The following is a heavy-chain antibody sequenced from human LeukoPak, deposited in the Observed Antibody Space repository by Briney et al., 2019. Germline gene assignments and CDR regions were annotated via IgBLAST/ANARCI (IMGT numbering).Heavy chain of an antibody. CDR3: AKDFEVVAASSFDY. J-gene: IGHJ4*02. Sequence: GGSLRLSCAASGFTVSSNYMTWVRQAPGKGLEWVSAISGSGGSTYYADSVKGRFTISRDNSKNTLYLQMNSLRAEDTAVYYCAKDFEVVAASSFDYWGQGTLVTVSS. CDR1: GFTVSSNY. D-gene: IGHD2-15*01. V-gene: IGHV3-23*01. CDR2: ISGSGGST.